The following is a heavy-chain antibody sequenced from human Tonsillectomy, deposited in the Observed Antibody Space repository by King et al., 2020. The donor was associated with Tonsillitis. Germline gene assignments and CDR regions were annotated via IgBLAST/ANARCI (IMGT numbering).Heavy chain of an antibody. J-gene: IGHJ4*02. CDR2: ISFAVSNK. D-gene: IGHD3-22*01. Sequence: VQLVESGGGVVQPGRSLRLSCAASGFTLSNYAMHWVRQAPGKGLEWVAVISFAVSNKYYADSVKGRFTISRDTSRNTLYLQMNSLRPDDTAVYYCARGSYYGGSGHSPFDDWGQGTLVTVSA. V-gene: IGHV3-30*01. CDR1: GFTLSNYA. CDR3: ARGSYYGGSGHSPFDD.